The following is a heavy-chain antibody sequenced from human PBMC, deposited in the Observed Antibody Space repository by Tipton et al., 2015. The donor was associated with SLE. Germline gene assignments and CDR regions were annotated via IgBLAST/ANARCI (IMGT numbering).Heavy chain of an antibody. V-gene: IGHV1-18*01. CDR3: ARPVGYCSSTSCYTRDYYYYYMDV. CDR1: GYTFTSYG. D-gene: IGHD2-2*02. J-gene: IGHJ6*03. Sequence: QSGAEVKKPGASVKVSCKASGYTFTSYGISWVRQAPGQGLEWMGWISAYNGNTNYAQKLQGRVTMTTDTSTSTAYMELRSLRSDDTAMYYCARPVGYCSSTSCYTRDYYYYYMDVWGKGTTVTVSS. CDR2: ISAYNGNT.